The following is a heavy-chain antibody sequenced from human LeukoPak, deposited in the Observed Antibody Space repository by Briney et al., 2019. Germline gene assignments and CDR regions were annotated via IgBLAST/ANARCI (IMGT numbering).Heavy chain of an antibody. Sequence: GGSLRLSCSASGFTFSAYAMHWVRQAPGKGLEYVSSISSNGGSTYYADPVKGRFTISRDNSKNTLFLQMSSLRVEDAAVYYCASPYSGYDYNFDYWGQGTLVTVSS. CDR2: ISSNGGST. D-gene: IGHD5-12*01. CDR1: GFTFSAYA. V-gene: IGHV3-64D*06. J-gene: IGHJ4*02. CDR3: ASPYSGYDYNFDY.